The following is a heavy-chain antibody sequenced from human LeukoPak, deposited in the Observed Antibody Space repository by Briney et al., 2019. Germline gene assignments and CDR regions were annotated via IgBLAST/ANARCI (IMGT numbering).Heavy chain of an antibody. Sequence: SETLSLTCTVSGYSLSSGYYWGWIRQPPGKGLEWIGSIYHSGSTYYNPSLKSRVTISVDTSKNQFSLKLSSVTAADTAVYYCARDLGIAAGGWFDPWGQGTLVTVSS. CDR1: GYSLSSGYY. J-gene: IGHJ5*02. D-gene: IGHD6-13*01. V-gene: IGHV4-38-2*02. CDR2: IYHSGST. CDR3: ARDLGIAAGGWFDP.